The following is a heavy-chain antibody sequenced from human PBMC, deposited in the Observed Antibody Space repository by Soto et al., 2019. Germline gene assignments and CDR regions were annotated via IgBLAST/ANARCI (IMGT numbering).Heavy chain of an antibody. D-gene: IGHD6-19*01. CDR2: IYHSGST. CDR1: GYSISSGYY. V-gene: IGHV4-38-2*01. Sequence: SETLSLTCAVSGYSISSGYYWGWIRQPPGKGLEWIGSIYHSGSTYYNPSLKSRVTIPVDTSKNQFSLKLSSVTAADTAVYYCARVYSSGLDYWGQGTLVTVSS. CDR3: ARVYSSGLDY. J-gene: IGHJ4*02.